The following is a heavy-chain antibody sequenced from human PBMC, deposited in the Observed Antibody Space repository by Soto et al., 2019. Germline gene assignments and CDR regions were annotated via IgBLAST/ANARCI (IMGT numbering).Heavy chain of an antibody. CDR3: ARRWAYSYDH. CDR1: GYAFTSYA. V-gene: IGHV1-8*01. D-gene: IGHD5-12*01. Sequence: QVQLVQSGAEVKKPGASVKVSCKSSGYAFTSYAIYWVRQATGQGLEWMGWMNPNTGNTGYAQKFQGRVTVTRNTSITTGYMELSSLRSEDTAVYYCARRWAYSYDHWGQGTLVTVSS. CDR2: MNPNTGNT. J-gene: IGHJ4*02.